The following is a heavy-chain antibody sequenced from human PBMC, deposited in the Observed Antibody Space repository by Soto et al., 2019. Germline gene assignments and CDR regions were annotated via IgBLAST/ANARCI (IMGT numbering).Heavy chain of an antibody. D-gene: IGHD6-6*01. J-gene: IGHJ4*02. CDR3: PTESAARYLFDY. CDR2: IKSKSDGGTT. Sequence: PGGSVRLSCAASGFTFSNAWMNWVRQAPGKGLEWVGRIKSKSDGGTTDYAGPVKGRFTISRDDSKDTLYLQMNSLKPEDSAVYYCPTESAARYLFDYWRQGT. V-gene: IGHV3-15*07. CDR1: GFTFSNAW.